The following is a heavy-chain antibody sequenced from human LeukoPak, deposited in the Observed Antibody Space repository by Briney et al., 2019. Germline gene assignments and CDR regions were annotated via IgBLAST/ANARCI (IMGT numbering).Heavy chain of an antibody. CDR3: ARDRGSSRNYFDY. D-gene: IGHD3-10*01. Sequence: SETLSLICSVSGGSFSSYFWNWIRQPPGKGLEWIGYIYYSGSTYYNPSLKSRVTISVDTSKNQFSLKLSSVTAADTAVYYCARDRGSSRNYFDYWGQGTLVTVSS. V-gene: IGHV4-59*12. CDR2: IYYSGST. J-gene: IGHJ4*02. CDR1: GGSFSSYF.